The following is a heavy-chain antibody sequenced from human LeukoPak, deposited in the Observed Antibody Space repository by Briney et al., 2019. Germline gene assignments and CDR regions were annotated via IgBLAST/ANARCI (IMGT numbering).Heavy chain of an antibody. V-gene: IGHV3-30*02. Sequence: GGSLRLSCAASGFTFSSYGMHWVRQAPGKGLEWVAFIRYDGSNKYYADSVKGRFTISRDNSKNTLYLQMNSLRAEDTAVYYCAREDGYSFDYWGQGTLVTVSS. J-gene: IGHJ4*02. CDR1: GFTFSSYG. CDR3: AREDGYSFDY. D-gene: IGHD5-24*01. CDR2: IRYDGSNK.